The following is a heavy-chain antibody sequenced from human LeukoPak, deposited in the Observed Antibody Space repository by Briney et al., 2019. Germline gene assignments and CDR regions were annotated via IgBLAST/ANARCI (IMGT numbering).Heavy chain of an antibody. D-gene: IGHD4-17*01. V-gene: IGHV3-23*01. Sequence: PSETLSLTCAVSGGSISSSNWWSWVRQPPGKGLEWVSAISGSGGSTYYADSVKGRFTISRDNSKNTLYLQMNSLRAEDTAVYYCAKSPTTVTTFGVVFDYWGQGTLVTVSS. CDR3: AKSPTTVTTFGVVFDY. CDR2: ISGSGGST. J-gene: IGHJ4*02. CDR1: GGSISSSN.